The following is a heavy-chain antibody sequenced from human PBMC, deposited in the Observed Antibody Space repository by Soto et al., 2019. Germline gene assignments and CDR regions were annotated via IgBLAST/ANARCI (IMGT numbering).Heavy chain of an antibody. D-gene: IGHD3-10*01. CDR1: GFTFNNYC. Sequence: PVGSLRLCCVASGFTFNNYCMHWVRQVPGKGLVWVSRIKTDGSSPNYADSVEGRFTISSDNAKNTLYLQMNSLRAEDTAVYYCARDRIAGSGSCDNWGQGTLVTVSS. CDR3: ARDRIAGSGSCDN. J-gene: IGHJ4*02. V-gene: IGHV3-74*01. CDR2: IKTDGSSP.